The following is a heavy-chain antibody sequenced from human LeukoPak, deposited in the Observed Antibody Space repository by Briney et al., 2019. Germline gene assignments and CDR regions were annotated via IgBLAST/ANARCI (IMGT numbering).Heavy chain of an antibody. J-gene: IGHJ3*02. D-gene: IGHD1-26*01. CDR2: INWNGGST. Sequence: GGSLRLSCAASGFTFDDYGMSWVRQAPGKGLEWVSGINWNGGSTGYADSVKGRFTISRDNAKNSLYLQMHSLRAEDTALYYCARAVGGSYVDAFDIWGQGTMVTVSS. CDR1: GFTFDDYG. CDR3: ARAVGGSYVDAFDI. V-gene: IGHV3-20*04.